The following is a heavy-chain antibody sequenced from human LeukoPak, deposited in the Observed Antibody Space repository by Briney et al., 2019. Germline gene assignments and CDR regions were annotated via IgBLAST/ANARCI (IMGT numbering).Heavy chain of an antibody. V-gene: IGHV1-2*02. CDR1: GYTFTGYY. CDR3: ARVGGAHTAMEYYFDY. J-gene: IGHJ4*02. Sequence: ASVKVSCKASGYTFTGYYMHWVRQAPGQGLEWMGWINPNSGDTNYAQKFQGRVTMTRDTSISTAYMELNRLRSDDTAVYYCARVGGAHTAMEYYFDYWGQGTLVTVSS. D-gene: IGHD5-18*01. CDR2: INPNSGDT.